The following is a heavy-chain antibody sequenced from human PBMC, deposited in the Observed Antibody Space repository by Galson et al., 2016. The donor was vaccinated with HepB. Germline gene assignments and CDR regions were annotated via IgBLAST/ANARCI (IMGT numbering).Heavy chain of an antibody. Sequence: SVKVSCKASGYTFTTYAMHWVRQAPGQRFEWMGWINAGNGNTQYSQQFQGRVTITRDTSASTVYMALSSLRSEDTAVYYCAGAGHCSSASCSDSFDIWGLGTMVTVSS. CDR2: INAGNGNT. J-gene: IGHJ3*02. V-gene: IGHV1-3*01. D-gene: IGHD2-2*01. CDR3: AGAGHCSSASCSDSFDI. CDR1: GYTFTTYA.